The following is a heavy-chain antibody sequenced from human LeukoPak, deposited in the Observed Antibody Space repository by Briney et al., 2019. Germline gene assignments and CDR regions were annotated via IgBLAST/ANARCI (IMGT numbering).Heavy chain of an antibody. D-gene: IGHD1-20*01. V-gene: IGHV1-69*05. CDR2: ILPVFGPV. J-gene: IGHJ6*03. CDR3: ATTPMTGCHLGDYYYFYMAV. Sequence: SVKVSCKASGDTFSSYAISWVRPAPGQGLEWIGGILPVFGPVNSAPKFEGRVTITKDDSTTTAYMELSSLRSEDTAVYYCATTPMTGCHLGDYYYFYMAVWGKGTTVTVS. CDR1: GDTFSSYA.